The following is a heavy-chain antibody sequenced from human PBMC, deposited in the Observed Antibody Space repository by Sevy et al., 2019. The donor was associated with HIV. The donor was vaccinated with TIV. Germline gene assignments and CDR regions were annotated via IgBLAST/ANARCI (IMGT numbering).Heavy chain of an antibody. CDR3: AGEARRGGYCSSTSCLPDYFQH. D-gene: IGHD2-2*01. CDR1: GYTFTSYG. V-gene: IGHV1-18*01. J-gene: IGHJ1*01. Sequence: ASVKVPCKASGYTFTSYGISWVRQAPGQGLEWMGWISAYNGNTNYAQKLQGRVTMTTDTSTSTAYMELRSLRSDDTAVYYCAGEARRGGYCSSTSCLPDYFQHWGQGTLVTVSS. CDR2: ISAYNGNT.